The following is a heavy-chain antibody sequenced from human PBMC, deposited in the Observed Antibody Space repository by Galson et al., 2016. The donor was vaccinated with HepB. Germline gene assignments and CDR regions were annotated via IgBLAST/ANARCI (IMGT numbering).Heavy chain of an antibody. D-gene: IGHD3-10*01. CDR1: GFTFSSYA. Sequence: SLRLSCAASGFTFSSYAMHWVRQAPGKGLEWVAVISFDGSNKYYADSVKGRFTISRDNAKNTLYLQMNSLRAEDTAVYYCASSVGGSGSPPGGYWGQGILVTVSS. J-gene: IGHJ4*02. V-gene: IGHV3-30-3*01. CDR3: ASSVGGSGSPPGGY. CDR2: ISFDGSNK.